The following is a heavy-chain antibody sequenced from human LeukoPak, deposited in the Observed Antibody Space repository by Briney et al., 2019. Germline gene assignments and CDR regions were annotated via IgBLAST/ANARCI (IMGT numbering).Heavy chain of an antibody. J-gene: IGHJ5*02. Sequence: SETLSLTCTVSGGSISSYYWSWIRQPPGKGLEWIGYIYYSGSTNYNPSLKSRVTISVATSKNQFSLKLSSVTAADTAVYYCARVITMVRGSMGAWFDPWGQGTLVTVSS. CDR2: IYYSGST. V-gene: IGHV4-59*01. D-gene: IGHD3-10*01. CDR3: ARVITMVRGSMGAWFDP. CDR1: GGSISSYY.